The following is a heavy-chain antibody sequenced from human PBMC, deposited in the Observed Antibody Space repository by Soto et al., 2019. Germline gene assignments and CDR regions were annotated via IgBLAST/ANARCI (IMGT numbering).Heavy chain of an antibody. J-gene: IGHJ4*02. V-gene: IGHV3-21*01. CDR3: ASEWRYCSSTSCYRKDCNKDLFDY. CDR2: ISSSSSYI. Sequence: EVQLVESGGGLVKPGGSLRLSCAASGFTFSSYSMNWVRQAPGKGLEWVSSISSSSSYIYYADSVKGRFTISRDNAKNSLYLQMHSLRAEDTAVYYCASEWRYCSSTSCYRKDCNKDLFDYWGQGTLVTVSS. CDR1: GFTFSSYS. D-gene: IGHD2-2*02.